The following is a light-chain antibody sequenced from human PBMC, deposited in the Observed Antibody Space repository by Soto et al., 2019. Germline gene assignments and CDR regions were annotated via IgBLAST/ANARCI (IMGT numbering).Light chain of an antibody. Sequence: EIVLTQSPATLSVSPGERVTLSCRASQSVDINLAWYQQKRGQAPRLLIHGASNRATGIPDRFSGSGSGTDFTLTISSLQPDDSATYFCQRYNDKFGQGTKVDIK. CDR2: GAS. CDR3: QRYNDK. V-gene: IGKV3D-15*01. J-gene: IGKJ1*01. CDR1: QSVDIN.